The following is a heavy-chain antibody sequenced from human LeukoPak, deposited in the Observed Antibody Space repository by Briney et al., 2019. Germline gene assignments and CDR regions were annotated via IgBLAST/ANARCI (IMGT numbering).Heavy chain of an antibody. CDR2: ISHGGST. V-gene: IGHV4-30-2*01. CDR3: AGVKWGNFDS. D-gene: IGHD7-27*01. CDR1: GGSINSGPYS. Sequence: SQTLSLTCAVSGGSINSGPYSWSWVRQPPGKGLEWIGYISHGGSTYYNPSLKSRVTISVDRPKNQFFLRLTSVTAADTAVYSCAGVKWGNFDSWGQGTRVTVSS. J-gene: IGHJ4*02.